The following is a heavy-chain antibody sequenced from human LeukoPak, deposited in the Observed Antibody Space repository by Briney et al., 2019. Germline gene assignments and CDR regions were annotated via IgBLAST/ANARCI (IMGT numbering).Heavy chain of an antibody. D-gene: IGHD3-9*01. V-gene: IGHV3-23*01. Sequence: GGSLRLSCAASGFTFSNYAMSWVRQAPGKGLEWVSAILGSGGSTYYADSVRGQFTVSRDNSKSTLYLQMNSLRAEDTALYYCAKWGDYDVLTGYYVPDYWGQGTLVTVSS. J-gene: IGHJ4*02. CDR3: AKWGDYDVLTGYYVPDY. CDR2: ILGSGGST. CDR1: GFTFSNYA.